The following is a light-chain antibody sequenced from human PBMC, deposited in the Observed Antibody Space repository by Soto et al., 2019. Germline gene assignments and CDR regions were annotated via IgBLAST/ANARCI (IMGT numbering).Light chain of an antibody. Sequence: DIQMTQSPSSLSASVGDRVTITCRASQSISSYLHWYQQKPGKAPKHLIYAASSLQSGVPSRFSGSGAGTDFTLTISSLQPEDFATYYCQQSYSTPPMFGQGTKVEIK. V-gene: IGKV1-39*01. CDR1: QSISSY. CDR2: AAS. CDR3: QQSYSTPPM. J-gene: IGKJ1*01.